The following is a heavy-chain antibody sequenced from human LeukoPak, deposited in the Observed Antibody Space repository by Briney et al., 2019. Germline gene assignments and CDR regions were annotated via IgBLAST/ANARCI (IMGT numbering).Heavy chain of an antibody. J-gene: IGHJ5*02. CDR3: ARGIAARFGDGNWFDP. CDR2: MNPNSGNT. CDR1: GYTFTNYD. D-gene: IGHD6-6*01. Sequence: GASVEVSCKASGYTFTNYDINWVRQATGQGLEWMGWMNPNSGNTGYAQKFQGRVTMTRNTSISTAYMELSSLRSEDTAVYYCARGIAARFGDGNWFDPWGQGTLVTVSS. V-gene: IGHV1-8*01.